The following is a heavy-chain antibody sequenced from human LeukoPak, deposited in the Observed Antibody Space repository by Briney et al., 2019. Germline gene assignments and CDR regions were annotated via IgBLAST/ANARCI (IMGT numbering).Heavy chain of an antibody. Sequence: SVKVSCKASGGTFGSYAISWVRQAPGQGLEWMGRIIPIVGSPNYAQKFQGRVTITADKSTSTAYMELSSLRSEDTAVYYCAGVRLAVAGTGPFDYWGQGTLVTVSS. CDR2: IIPIVGSP. D-gene: IGHD6-19*01. CDR3: AGVRLAVAGTGPFDY. V-gene: IGHV1-69*04. CDR1: GGTFGSYA. J-gene: IGHJ4*02.